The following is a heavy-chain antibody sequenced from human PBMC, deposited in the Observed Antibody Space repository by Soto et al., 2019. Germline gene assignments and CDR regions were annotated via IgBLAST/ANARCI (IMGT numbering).Heavy chain of an antibody. CDR3: AKAPYGSGSYYYFDE. J-gene: IGHJ4*02. CDR1: GFTFSSYW. V-gene: IGHV3-7*03. Sequence: EVQLVESGGGLVQPGGSLRVSCAGSGFTFSSYWMSWVRQAPGKGLEWVAHINQDGSEKYYVDSVKGRFTISRDNAKKSLYLKMNSLRADDTAVYYCAKAPYGSGSYYYFDEWGQGTLVTVSS. D-gene: IGHD3-10*01. CDR2: INQDGSEK.